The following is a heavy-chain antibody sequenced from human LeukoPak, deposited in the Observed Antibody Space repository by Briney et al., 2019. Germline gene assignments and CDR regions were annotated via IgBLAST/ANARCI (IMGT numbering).Heavy chain of an antibody. V-gene: IGHV3-7*04. CDR1: GFTFSSYW. D-gene: IGHD2-15*01. CDR2: IEKDGSEK. J-gene: IGHJ4*02. CDR3: VGGAGWQSDY. Sequence: GGSLRLSCVASGFTFSSYWMNWVRQAPGKGPEWVANIEKDGSEKNYVDSVKGRFTISRDNAKSSVYLQMNNLRAEDTAVYYCVGGAGWQSDYWGQGTLVAVSS.